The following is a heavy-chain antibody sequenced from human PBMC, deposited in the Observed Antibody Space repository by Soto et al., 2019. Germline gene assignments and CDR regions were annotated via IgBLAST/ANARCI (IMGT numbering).Heavy chain of an antibody. CDR1: GGTFSSYA. CDR3: AMNDTMVRGVPLRSGMDT. V-gene: IGHV1-69*13. Sequence: SVKVSCKASGGTFSSYAISWVRQAPGQGLERMGGFIPISGTAHYAQKFQGRVRITADESTSTAYMKLSSGRSEGPAVYYCAMNDTMVRGVPLRSGMDTWAQETRVPVS. D-gene: IGHD3-10*01. J-gene: IGHJ6*02. CDR2: FIPISGTA.